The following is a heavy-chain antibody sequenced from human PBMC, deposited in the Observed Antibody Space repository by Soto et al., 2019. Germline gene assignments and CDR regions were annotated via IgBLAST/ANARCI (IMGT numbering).Heavy chain of an antibody. V-gene: IGHV4-34*01. CDR3: ARGWRFDA. CDR2: INHSGTT. Sequence: KTSETLSLTCGVYGGSFSAYQWNWIRQSPGQGLEWIGEINHSGTTKYNPSLESRINLSVDTSKKHFSLKMFSVTAADTAIYYCARGWRFDACVQRTHVTVSS. J-gene: IGHJ5*02. CDR1: GGSFSAYQ. D-gene: IGHD1-1*01.